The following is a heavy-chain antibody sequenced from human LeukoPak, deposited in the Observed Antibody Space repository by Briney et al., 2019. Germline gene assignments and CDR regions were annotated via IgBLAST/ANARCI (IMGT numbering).Heavy chain of an antibody. CDR3: ARGPYSGSYYVQLAAWFDP. V-gene: IGHV4-59*01. CDR1: GGSISSYY. CDR2: IYYSGST. D-gene: IGHD1-26*01. Sequence: PSETLSLTRTVSGGSISSYYWSWIRQPPGKGLEWIGYIYYSGSTNYNPSLKSRVTISVDTSKNQFSLKLSSVTAADTAVYYCARGPYSGSYYVQLAAWFDPWGQGTLVTVSS. J-gene: IGHJ5*02.